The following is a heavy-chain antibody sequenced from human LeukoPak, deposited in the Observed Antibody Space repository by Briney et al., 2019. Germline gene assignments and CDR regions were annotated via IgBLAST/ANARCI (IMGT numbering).Heavy chain of an antibody. CDR3: ATGGRELLFAGDHV. Sequence: GGSLRLSCAASGLTFSSHWMHWVRQAPGKGLVWVSRITNDGSSTTYADSVKGRFTISRDNAKNTLYLQMNSLRAEDTAVYYCATGGRELLFAGDHVWGQGTLVTVSS. CDR2: ITNDGSST. CDR1: GLTFSSHW. D-gene: IGHD3-10*01. J-gene: IGHJ4*02. V-gene: IGHV3-74*01.